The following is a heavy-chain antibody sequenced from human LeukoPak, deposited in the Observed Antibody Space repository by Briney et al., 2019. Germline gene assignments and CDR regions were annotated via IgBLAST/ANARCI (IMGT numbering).Heavy chain of an antibody. CDR3: ARDGVAGGFDY. J-gene: IGHJ4*02. Sequence: SETLSLTCTLSGGSIGSYYWNWIRQAPGKGLEWIGYIHYSGSTNHNSSLKSRVTISVDTSKNQYSLKLSSVTAADTAVYYCARDGVAGGFDYWGQGTLVTVS. V-gene: IGHV4-59*01. CDR1: GGSIGSYY. CDR2: IHYSGST. D-gene: IGHD6-19*01.